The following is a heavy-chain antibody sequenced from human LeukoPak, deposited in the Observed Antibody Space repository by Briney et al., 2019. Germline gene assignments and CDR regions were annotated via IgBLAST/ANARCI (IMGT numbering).Heavy chain of an antibody. Sequence: GGSLRLSCGASGFTFSSYGMHWVRQAPGKGLEWVAFIRYDGSNKYYADSVKGRFTISRDNSKNTLYLQMNSLRAEDTAVYYCAKEEEPGIAKFYFDYWGQGTLVTVSS. V-gene: IGHV3-30*02. D-gene: IGHD6-13*01. J-gene: IGHJ4*02. CDR3: AKEEEPGIAKFYFDY. CDR2: IRYDGSNK. CDR1: GFTFSSYG.